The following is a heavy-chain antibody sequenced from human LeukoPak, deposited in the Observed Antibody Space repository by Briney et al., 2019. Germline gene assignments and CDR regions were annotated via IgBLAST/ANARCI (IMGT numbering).Heavy chain of an antibody. CDR2: ISYDGSNK. J-gene: IGHJ5*02. CDR3: AKDCGWFDP. CDR1: GFTFSSYG. V-gene: IGHV3-30*18. Sequence: GGSLRLSCAASGFTFSSYGMHWVRQAPGKGLEWVAVISYDGSNKYYADSVKGRFTISRDNSKNTLYLQMNSLRAEVTAVYYCAKDCGWFDPWGQGTLVTVSS.